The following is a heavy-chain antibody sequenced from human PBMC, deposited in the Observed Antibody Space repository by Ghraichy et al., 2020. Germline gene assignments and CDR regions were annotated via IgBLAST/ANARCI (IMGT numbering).Heavy chain of an antibody. V-gene: IGHV4-31*03. D-gene: IGHD4-23*01. J-gene: IGHJ4*02. CDR1: GGSISSGDYY. Sequence: LRLSCTVSGGSISSGDYYWSWIRQHPGKGLEWIGYIYYSGSTYYNPSLKSRITISVDTSKNQFSLKLSSVTAADTAVYYCASVVKNANYGGLPDYWGQGTLVTVSS. CDR2: IYYSGST. CDR3: ASVVKNANYGGLPDY.